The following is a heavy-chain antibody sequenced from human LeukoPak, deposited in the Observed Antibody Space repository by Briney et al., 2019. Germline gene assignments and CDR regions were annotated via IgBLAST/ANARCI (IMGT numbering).Heavy chain of an antibody. CDR1: GGSISSGGYY. CDR3: ARELTGTAYFDY. CDR2: IYYSGST. J-gene: IGHJ4*02. V-gene: IGHV4-31*03. D-gene: IGHD1-20*01. Sequence: SQTLSLTCTVSGGSISSGGYYWSWIRQHPGKGLEWIGYIYYSGSTYYNPSLKSRVTISVDTSKNQFSLKLSSVTAAGTAVYYCARELTGTAYFDYWGQGTLVTVSS.